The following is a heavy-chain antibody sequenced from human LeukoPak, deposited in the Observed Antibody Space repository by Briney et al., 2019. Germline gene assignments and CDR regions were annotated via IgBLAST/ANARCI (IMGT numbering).Heavy chain of an antibody. V-gene: IGHV3-30*03. J-gene: IGHJ3*02. CDR1: GFTFSSYG. Sequence: PGGSLRLSCAASGFTFSSYGMHWVRQAPGKGLEWVAVISYDGSNKYYADSVKGRFTISRDNSKNSLYLQMNSLRAEDTAVYYCARDVGYCSSTTCYDAFDIWGQGTMVTVSS. D-gene: IGHD2-2*01. CDR3: ARDVGYCSSTTCYDAFDI. CDR2: ISYDGSNK.